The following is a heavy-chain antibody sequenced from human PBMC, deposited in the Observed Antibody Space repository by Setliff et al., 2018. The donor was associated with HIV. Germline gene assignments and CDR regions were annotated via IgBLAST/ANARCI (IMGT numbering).Heavy chain of an antibody. Sequence: ASVKVSCKASGYTFSSYDINWVRQATGQGLEWMGWMNPNSGNTGYAQRFQGRVTMTRNTSISIAYMELSNLRSEDTAVYYCARGAPGRSCSGGSCSYFDYWGQGTLVTVSS. V-gene: IGHV1-8*02. J-gene: IGHJ4*02. CDR1: GYTFSSYD. D-gene: IGHD2-15*01. CDR3: ARGAPGRSCSGGSCSYFDY. CDR2: MNPNSGNT.